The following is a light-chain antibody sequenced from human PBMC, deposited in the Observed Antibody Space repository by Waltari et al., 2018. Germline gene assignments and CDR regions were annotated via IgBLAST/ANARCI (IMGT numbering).Light chain of an antibody. CDR3: QQYGSSLYT. V-gene: IGKV3-20*01. CDR1: QSVSSSY. Sequence: IVLTQSPGTLSLSPGERATLSCRASQSVSSSYLAWYQQKPGQAPRLLIYGASSRATGIPDRFSGSGSGTDFTLTISRLEPEDFAVYYCQQYGSSLYTFGQGTKLEIK. J-gene: IGKJ2*01. CDR2: GAS.